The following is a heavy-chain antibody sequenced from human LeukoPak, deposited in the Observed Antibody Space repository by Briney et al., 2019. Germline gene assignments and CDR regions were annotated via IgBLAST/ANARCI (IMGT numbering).Heavy chain of an antibody. CDR1: GGTFSSYA. Sequence: SVKVSCKASGGTFSSYAISWVRQAPGQGLEWMGGIFPIFGTANYAQKFQGRVTITADESTSTAYMELSSLRSEDTAVYYCARSGPDCSSTSCYRDFDYWGQGTLVTVSS. CDR2: IFPIFGTA. J-gene: IGHJ4*02. CDR3: ARSGPDCSSTSCYRDFDY. V-gene: IGHV1-69*01. D-gene: IGHD2-2*02.